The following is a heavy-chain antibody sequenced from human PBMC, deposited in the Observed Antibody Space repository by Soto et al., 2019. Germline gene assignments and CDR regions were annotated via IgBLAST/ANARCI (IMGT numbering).Heavy chain of an antibody. V-gene: IGHV3-23*01. J-gene: IGHJ4*01. Sequence: DVELSESGGGLVQPGGSLRLSCAASGFNFRSYAMSWVRRAPGKGLEWVSAISGSGGNSYFADSVRGRFTISRDNSKNTLYLQLSSLRVEDTAEYFGAKGRGSSWTIDYWGHGKLVTVSS. CDR2: ISGSGGNS. CDR3: AKGRGSSWTIDY. CDR1: GFNFRSYA. D-gene: IGHD6-13*01.